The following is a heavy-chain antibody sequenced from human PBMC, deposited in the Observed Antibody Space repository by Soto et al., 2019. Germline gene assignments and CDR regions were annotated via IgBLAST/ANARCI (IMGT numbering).Heavy chain of an antibody. J-gene: IGHJ3*02. CDR1: DSSFNTYA. V-gene: IGHV3-30*04. Sequence: GGSLRLSCAASDSSFNTYAMHWVRQAPGKGLEWVAVISFNGRNTYYADSVKGRFTVSRDNSKNTLYLQMTSLKTDDTAVYFCARDRTEGYGDSGVDIWGQGTMVTVSS. D-gene: IGHD4-17*01. CDR3: ARDRTEGYGDSGVDI. CDR2: ISFNGRNT.